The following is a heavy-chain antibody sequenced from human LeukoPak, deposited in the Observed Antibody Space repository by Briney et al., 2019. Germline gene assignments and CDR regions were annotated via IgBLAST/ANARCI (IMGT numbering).Heavy chain of an antibody. Sequence: SVKVSCKASGGTFSSYAISWVRQAPGQGLEWMGGIIPIFGTANYAQKFQGRVRITADESTSTAYMELSSLRSEDTAVYYCAREGRCSSTSCYSGGDDWFDPWGQGTLVTVSS. CDR3: AREGRCSSTSCYSGGDDWFDP. CDR1: GGTFSSYA. J-gene: IGHJ5*02. CDR2: IIPIFGTA. V-gene: IGHV1-69*01. D-gene: IGHD2-2*01.